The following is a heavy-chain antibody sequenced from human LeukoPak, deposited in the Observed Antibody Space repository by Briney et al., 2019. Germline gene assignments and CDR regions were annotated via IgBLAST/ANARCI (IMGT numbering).Heavy chain of an antibody. CDR2: IYYSGST. V-gene: IGHV4-30-4*01. CDR1: GGSISIGDYY. Sequence: SETLSLTCTVSGGSISIGDYYWSWIRQPPGKGMEWIGYIYYSGSTYYNPSLKSRVTISVDTSKNQFSLKLSSVTAADTAVYYCAFALYGSGSPPAFDIWGQGTMVTVSS. CDR3: AFALYGSGSPPAFDI. D-gene: IGHD3-10*01. J-gene: IGHJ3*02.